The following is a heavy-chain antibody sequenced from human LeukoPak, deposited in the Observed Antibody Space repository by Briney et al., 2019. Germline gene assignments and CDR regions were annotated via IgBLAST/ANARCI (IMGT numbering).Heavy chain of an antibody. CDR1: GGSFSGYY. V-gene: IGHV4-34*01. CDR3: ARGGIQYYYDSSGFDY. CDR2: INHSGST. Sequence: PSETLSLTCAVYGGSFSGYYWSWIRQPPGKGLEWIGEINHSGSTNYNPSLKSRVTISVDTSKNQFSLKLSSVTAADTAVYYCARGGIQYYYDSSGFDYWGQGTLVTVSS. D-gene: IGHD3-22*01. J-gene: IGHJ4*02.